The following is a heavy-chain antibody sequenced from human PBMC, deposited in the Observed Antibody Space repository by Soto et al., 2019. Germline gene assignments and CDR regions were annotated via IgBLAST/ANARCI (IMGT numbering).Heavy chain of an antibody. V-gene: IGHV1-18*01. D-gene: IGHD5-12*01. Sequence: GASVKVSCKASGYTFTSYGIIWVRQAPGQGLEWMGWISAYNGNTNYAQKLQGRVTMTTDTSTSTAYMELRSLRSDDTAVYYCARVGQWLLVGYFDYWGQGTLVTVSS. CDR2: ISAYNGNT. CDR1: GYTFTSYG. J-gene: IGHJ4*02. CDR3: ARVGQWLLVGYFDY.